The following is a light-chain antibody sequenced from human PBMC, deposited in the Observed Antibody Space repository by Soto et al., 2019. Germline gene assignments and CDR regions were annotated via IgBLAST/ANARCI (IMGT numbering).Light chain of an antibody. J-gene: IGKJ4*01. Sequence: AIQLTQSPSSLSASVGDRVTITCRASQGISSALAWYQQKPGKAPKLLIYDASSLESGVPSRFSGSGSGTDFTLTISSLQPEDFVTYYCQQFNSYSVTFGGGTKVEIK. V-gene: IGKV1-13*02. CDR1: QGISSA. CDR2: DAS. CDR3: QQFNSYSVT.